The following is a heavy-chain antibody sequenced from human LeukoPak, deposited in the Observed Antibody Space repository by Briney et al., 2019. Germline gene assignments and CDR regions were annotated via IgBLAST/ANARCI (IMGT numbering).Heavy chain of an antibody. CDR1: GFTFSSYS. CDR2: ISSSSSTI. CDR3: ARVRDYYDSSGYPRNYFDY. J-gene: IGHJ4*02. D-gene: IGHD3-22*01. V-gene: IGHV3-48*04. Sequence: GGSLRLSCAASGFTFSSYSMNWVRQAPGKGLEWVSYISSSSSTIYYADSVKGRFTISRDNAKNSLYLQMNSLRAEDTAVYYCARVRDYYDSSGYPRNYFDYWGQGTLVTVSS.